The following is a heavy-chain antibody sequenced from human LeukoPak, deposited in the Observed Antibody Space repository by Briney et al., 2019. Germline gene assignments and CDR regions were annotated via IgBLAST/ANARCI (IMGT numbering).Heavy chain of an antibody. CDR1: GGSISSSNYF. CDR3: ARDGPSVYFDY. J-gene: IGHJ4*02. Sequence: SETLSLTCSVSGGSISSSNYFWGWIRQPPGKGLEWIGGTSYSGSTYYSPSLKSRVTISVDTSKNQFSLKVSSVTAADTAVYYCARDGPSVYFDYWGQGTLVTVSS. CDR2: TSYSGST. V-gene: IGHV4-39*02.